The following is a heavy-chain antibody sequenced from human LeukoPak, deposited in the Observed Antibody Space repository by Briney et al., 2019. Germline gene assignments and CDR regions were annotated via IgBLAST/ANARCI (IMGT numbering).Heavy chain of an antibody. D-gene: IGHD3-3*01. J-gene: IGHJ4*02. CDR1: GYTLTELS. CDR2: FDPEDGET. V-gene: IGHV1-24*01. Sequence: ASVKVSCKVSGYTLTELSMHWVRQAPGKGLEWMGGFDPEDGETIYAQKFQGRVTMTEDTSTDTAYMELSSLRSEDTAVYYCATGGAGGYNKYYFDYWGQGTLVTVSS. CDR3: ATGGAGGYNKYYFDY.